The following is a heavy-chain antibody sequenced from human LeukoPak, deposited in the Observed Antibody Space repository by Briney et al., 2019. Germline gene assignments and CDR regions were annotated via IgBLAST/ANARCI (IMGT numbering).Heavy chain of an antibody. Sequence: PSQTLSLTCTVSGGSISSGSYYWRWIRQPAGKGLEWIGRIYTSGSTNYNPSLKSRVTISVDTSTNQFSLKLSSVTAADTAVFYCARQGPYCGGDCSNYFDFWGQGILVTVSS. CDR3: ARQGPYCGGDCSNYFDF. J-gene: IGHJ4*02. D-gene: IGHD2-21*01. CDR1: GGSISSGSYY. V-gene: IGHV4-61*02. CDR2: IYTSGST.